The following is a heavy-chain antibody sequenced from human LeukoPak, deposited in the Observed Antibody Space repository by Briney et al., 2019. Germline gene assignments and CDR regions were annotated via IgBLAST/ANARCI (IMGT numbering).Heavy chain of an antibody. CDR3: ARRGAANPDAFDI. CDR1: GYSFTSYW. J-gene: IGHJ3*02. Sequence: GESLKISCQGSGYSFTSYWIGWARQMPGKGLEWMGLIYPGDSDTRYGPSFQGQVTISADKSISTAYLQWSSLKASDTAMYYCARRGAANPDAFDIWGQGTMVTVSS. D-gene: IGHD4/OR15-4a*01. CDR2: IYPGDSDT. V-gene: IGHV5-51*01.